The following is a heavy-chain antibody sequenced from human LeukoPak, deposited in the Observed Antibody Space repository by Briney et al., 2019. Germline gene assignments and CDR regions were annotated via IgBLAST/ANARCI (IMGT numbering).Heavy chain of an antibody. D-gene: IGHD3-22*01. CDR3: TRAASSGPLFTYHMDV. V-gene: IGHV4-39*07. CDR2: IYYTGSS. CDR1: GDSISSSNYY. J-gene: IGHJ6*03. Sequence: PSETLSLTCTVSGDSISSSNYYWGFVRQTPGKGPEWMGSIYYTGSSHYNPSLKSRATISVDTSKNQFSLKLTSVTAADTAVYYCTRAASSGPLFTYHMDVWGKGTTVTVSS.